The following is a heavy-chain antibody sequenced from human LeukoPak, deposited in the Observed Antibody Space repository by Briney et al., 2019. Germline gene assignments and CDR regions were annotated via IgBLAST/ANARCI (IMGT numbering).Heavy chain of an antibody. CDR3: ARDPANTYYSDP. CDR1: GYTFTSYF. D-gene: IGHD3-22*01. CDR2: INPNSGGT. J-gene: IGHJ4*02. V-gene: IGHV1-2*02. Sequence: GASVKVSCKASGYTFTSYFIHWVRQAPGQGLEWMGWINPNSGGTNYAQKFQGRVTMTRDTSISTAYLELSGLRSDDTAVYYCARDPANTYYSDPWGQGTLVTVSS.